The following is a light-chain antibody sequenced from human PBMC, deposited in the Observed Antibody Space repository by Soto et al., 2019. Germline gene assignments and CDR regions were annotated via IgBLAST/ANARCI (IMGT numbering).Light chain of an antibody. J-gene: IGKJ1*01. V-gene: IGKV3-15*01. CDR1: QSVSSN. Sequence: EIVMKQSPATLSVSPGERATLSCRASQSVSSNLAWYQQKPGQAPRLLIYGASTRATGIPARFSGSWSGTDFTLTINGLEPEDSAVYYCQQRGNWPPTWTFGQGTKVDIK. CDR2: GAS. CDR3: QQRGNWPPTWT.